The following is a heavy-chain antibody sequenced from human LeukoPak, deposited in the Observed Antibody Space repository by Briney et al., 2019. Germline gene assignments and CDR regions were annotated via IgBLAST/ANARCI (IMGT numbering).Heavy chain of an antibody. D-gene: IGHD3-3*01. J-gene: IGHJ4*02. V-gene: IGHV1-69*13. Sequence: GASVKVSCKASGGTFSSYAISWVRQAPGQGLEWMGGIIPIFGTANYAQKFQGRVTIAAGESTSTAYMELSSLRSEDTAVYYCALSGYPNDYWGQGTLVTVSS. CDR3: ALSGYPNDY. CDR2: IIPIFGTA. CDR1: GGTFSSYA.